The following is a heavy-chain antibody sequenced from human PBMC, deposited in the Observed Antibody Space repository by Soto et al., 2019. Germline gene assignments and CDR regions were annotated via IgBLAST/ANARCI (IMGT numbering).Heavy chain of an antibody. Sequence: QVHLVESGGGVVQPGTSLRLSCEASGFTFSSYGMHWVRQAPGRGLEWVAVIWYNGRNKNCADSVKGRFTISRDNYKNTMYLQMNNLRADDTAVYFCARSPGVKYSYYYMDVWGKGTTVTVSS. D-gene: IGHD2-8*01. CDR3: ARSPGVKYSYYYMDV. J-gene: IGHJ6*03. CDR2: IWYNGRNK. V-gene: IGHV3-33*01. CDR1: GFTFSSYG.